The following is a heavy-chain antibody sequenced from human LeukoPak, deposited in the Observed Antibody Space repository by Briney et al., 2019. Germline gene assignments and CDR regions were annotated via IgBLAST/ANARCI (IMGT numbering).Heavy chain of an antibody. V-gene: IGHV3-74*03. CDR3: ARKVAVAMDLDY. CDR1: GFTFGNHW. Sequence: PGGSLRLSCAASGFTFGNHWMHWVRQVPGKGLEWVSSITGAGSSTKYADSVNGRFTISRDNSKNTLSLQMTGLRAEDTAVYYCARKVAVAMDLDYWGQGTLVTVSS. D-gene: IGHD5-18*01. CDR2: ITGAGSST. J-gene: IGHJ4*02.